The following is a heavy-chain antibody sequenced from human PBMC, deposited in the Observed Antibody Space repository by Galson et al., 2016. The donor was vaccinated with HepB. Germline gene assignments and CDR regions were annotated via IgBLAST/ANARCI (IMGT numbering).Heavy chain of an antibody. D-gene: IGHD4-17*01. J-gene: IGHJ4*02. CDR2: ISASHRFI. CDR3: ARAYGDYAYTDH. Sequence: SLRLSCAASGFTLTDYTMNWFRLAPGQGLQWVSSISASHRFIHYVDSVKGRFAIPRDNAKNSLYLQMNSLRAEDTAVYYCARAYGDYAYTDHWGRGTQVIVSS. CDR1: GFTLTDYT. V-gene: IGHV3-21*01.